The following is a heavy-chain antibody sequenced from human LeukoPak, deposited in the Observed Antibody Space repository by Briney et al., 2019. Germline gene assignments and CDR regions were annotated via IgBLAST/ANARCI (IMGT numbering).Heavy chain of an antibody. CDR2: ISWNSASV. V-gene: IGHV3-9*01. Sequence: GGSLRLSCEASGFTFDDYGMHWVRQAPGKGLEWVSTISWNSASVGYVDSVKGRFTISRDNAKKTLYLQMNSLRPEDTALYYCAKDYGYSSSWYDYWGLGTLVTVSS. J-gene: IGHJ4*02. CDR1: GFTFDDYG. CDR3: AKDYGYSSSWYDY. D-gene: IGHD6-13*01.